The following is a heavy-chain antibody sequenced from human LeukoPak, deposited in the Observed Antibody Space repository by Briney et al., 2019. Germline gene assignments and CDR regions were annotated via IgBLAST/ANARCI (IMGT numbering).Heavy chain of an antibody. CDR1: GFTFSSYE. CDR2: ISSSSTYI. J-gene: IGHJ3*02. Sequence: PGGSLRLSCAASGFTFSSYEMNWVRQAPGKGLEWVSSISSSSTYINYADSVKGRFTISRDNAKNSMALQMNSLRAEDTAVYYCARVRFAGPQAFDIWGQGTMVTVAS. D-gene: IGHD4/OR15-4a*01. V-gene: IGHV3-21*01. CDR3: ARVRFAGPQAFDI.